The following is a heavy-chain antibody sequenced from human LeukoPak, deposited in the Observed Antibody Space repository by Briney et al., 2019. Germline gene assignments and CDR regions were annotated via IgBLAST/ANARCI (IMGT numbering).Heavy chain of an antibody. V-gene: IGHV3-7*01. D-gene: IGHD7-27*01. CDR1: GFSVSDSW. CDR2: MNQDGSEK. Sequence: SGGSLRLSCGASGFSVSDSWMSWVRQAPGKGLEWVANMNQDGSEKHYVDSVKGRFTISRDNARNSLYLQMSSLRAEDTAVYYCAAHPHWVAGDVWAQGTTVTVSS. CDR3: AAHPHWVAGDV. J-gene: IGHJ6*02.